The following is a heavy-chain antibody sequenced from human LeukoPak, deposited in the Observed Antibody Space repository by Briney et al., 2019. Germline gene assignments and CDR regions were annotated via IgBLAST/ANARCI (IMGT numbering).Heavy chain of an antibody. D-gene: IGHD3-9*01. V-gene: IGHV4-34*01. Sequence: PSETLSLTCAVYGGSFTGYYWSWIRQPPGRGREWIGEINHSGSTNYNPSLKSRVTISVDTSKNQFSLKLSSVTAADTAVYYCARVGRYYDILTGYSYNWFDPWAREPWSPSPQ. CDR2: INHSGST. J-gene: IGHJ5*02. CDR1: GGSFTGYY. CDR3: ARVGRYYDILTGYSYNWFDP.